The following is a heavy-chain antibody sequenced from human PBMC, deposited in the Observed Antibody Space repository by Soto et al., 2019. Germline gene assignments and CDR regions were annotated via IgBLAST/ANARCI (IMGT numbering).Heavy chain of an antibody. CDR2: CRNKANGYTT. V-gene: IGHV3-72*01. D-gene: IGHD1-26*01. Sequence: EVQLVESGGTLVQPGGSLRHSCAASGFTFSDYYMDWVRQAPGKGLEWVARCRNKANGYTTEYAASVKGRFTVSRDDSKNSLYLQMNSLKTDDTAVYYCARGLNSFDSWGQGTLVTVSS. CDR3: ARGLNSFDS. J-gene: IGHJ5*01. CDR1: GFTFSDYY.